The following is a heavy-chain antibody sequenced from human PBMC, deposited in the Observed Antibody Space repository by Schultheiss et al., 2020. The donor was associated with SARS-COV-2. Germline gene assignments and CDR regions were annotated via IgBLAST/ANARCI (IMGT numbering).Heavy chain of an antibody. Sequence: SETLSLTCAVSGYSISSGYYWGWIRQPPGKGLEWIGSIYYSGSTYYNPSLKSRVTISVDTSKNQFSLKLSSVTAADTAVYYCAREPYYYDSSGYVDYWGQGTLVTVSS. CDR2: IYYSGST. CDR1: GYSISSGYY. V-gene: IGHV4-38-2*02. D-gene: IGHD3-22*01. J-gene: IGHJ4*02. CDR3: AREPYYYDSSGYVDY.